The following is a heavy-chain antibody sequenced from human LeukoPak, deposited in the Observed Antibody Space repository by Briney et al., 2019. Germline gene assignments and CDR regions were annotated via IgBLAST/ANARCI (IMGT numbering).Heavy chain of an antibody. V-gene: IGHV4-61*02. D-gene: IGHD6-25*01. J-gene: IGHJ4*02. Sequence: SQTLSLTCTVSGGSISSGSYYWSWIRQPAGKGLEWIGRIYTSGSTNYNPSLKSRVTISVDTSKNQFSLKLSSVTAADTAVYYCAREGGYSPFDYWGQGTLVTVSS. CDR2: IYTSGST. CDR1: GGSISSGSYY. CDR3: AREGGYSPFDY.